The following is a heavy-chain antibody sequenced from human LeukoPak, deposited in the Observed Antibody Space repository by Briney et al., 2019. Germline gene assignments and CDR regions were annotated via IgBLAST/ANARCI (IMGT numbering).Heavy chain of an antibody. D-gene: IGHD3-10*01. CDR3: ASGLWFGEFAFDY. CDR1: GYTFNSHG. V-gene: IGHV1-18*01. J-gene: IGHJ4*02. CDR2: ISAYNGNT. Sequence: AAAVKVSCEASGYTFNSHGITWVRQAPGQGLEWMGWISAYNGNTNYAQKLQGRVTMTTDTSTSTAYMELRSLRSDDTAVYYCASGLWFGEFAFDYWGQGTLVTVSS.